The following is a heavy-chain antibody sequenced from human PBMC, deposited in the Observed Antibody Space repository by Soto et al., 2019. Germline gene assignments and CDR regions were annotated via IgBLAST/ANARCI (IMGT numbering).Heavy chain of an antibody. J-gene: IGHJ4*02. D-gene: IGHD3-3*01. V-gene: IGHV2-26*01. Sequence: VSGPTLVNPTDTLTLTCTVSGFSLSNARMGVSWIRQPPGKALEWLAHIFSNDEKSYSTSLKSRLTISKDTSKSQVVLTMTNMDPVDTATYYCARLFWSGYPRLDYWGQGTLVTVSS. CDR2: IFSNDEK. CDR1: GFSLSNARMG. CDR3: ARLFWSGYPRLDY.